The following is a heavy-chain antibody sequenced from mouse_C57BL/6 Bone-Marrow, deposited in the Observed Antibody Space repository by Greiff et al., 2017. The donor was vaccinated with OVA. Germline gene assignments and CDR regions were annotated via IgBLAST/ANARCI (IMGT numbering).Heavy chain of an antibody. J-gene: IGHJ3*01. CDR3: ARPGSSGYFPFAY. D-gene: IGHD3-2*02. Sequence: VKQRPGQGLEWIGDIYPGSGSTNYNEKFKSKATLTVDTSSSTAYMQLSSLTSEDSAVYYCARPGSSGYFPFAYWGQGTLVTVSA. CDR2: IYPGSGST. V-gene: IGHV1-55*01.